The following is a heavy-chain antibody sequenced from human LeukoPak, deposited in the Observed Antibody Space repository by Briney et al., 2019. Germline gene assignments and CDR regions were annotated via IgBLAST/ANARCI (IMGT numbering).Heavy chain of an antibody. CDR2: IYHSGST. V-gene: IGHV4-30-2*01. J-gene: IGHJ3*02. Sequence: SQTLSLTCAVSGGSISSGGYSWSWIRQPPGKGLEWIGYIYHSGSTYYNPSLKSRVTISVDTSKNQFSLKLSSVTAADTAVYYCARWNREIVVVVAATPHDAFDIWGQGTMVTVSS. D-gene: IGHD2-15*01. CDR1: GGSISSGGYS. CDR3: ARWNREIVVVVAATPHDAFDI.